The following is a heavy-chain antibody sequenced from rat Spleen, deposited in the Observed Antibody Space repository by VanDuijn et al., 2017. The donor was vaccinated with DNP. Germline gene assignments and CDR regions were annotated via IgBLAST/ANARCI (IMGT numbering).Heavy chain of an antibody. V-gene: IGHV3-3*01. D-gene: IGHD1-9*01. CDR1: GYSITSTYR. J-gene: IGHJ2*01. CDR3: TGEAYTYCLY. CDR2: INNAGTT. Sequence: EVQLQESGPGLVKPSQSLSLTCSVTGYSITSTYRWNWIRKFPGNKLEWMGYINNAGTTYYNPSLKSRISITRDTSKNELFLQVISVTTDDTATYYCTGEAYTYCLYWGQGVMVTVSS.